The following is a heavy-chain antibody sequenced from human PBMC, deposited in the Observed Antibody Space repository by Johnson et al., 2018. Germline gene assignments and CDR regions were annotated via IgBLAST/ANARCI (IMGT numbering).Heavy chain of an antibody. CDR3: ARVGRYYDSSGYLTDAFDI. D-gene: IGHD3-22*01. V-gene: IGHV3-11*01. CDR2: ISISGSTI. J-gene: IGHJ3*02. CDR1: GFTFSDYY. Sequence: QVQLVQSGGGLVKPGGSLRLSCAASGFTFSDYYMSWIRQAPGKGLELVSYISISGSTIYYADSVKGRFTISRDNAKNSLYLQMNSLRAEDTAVYYCARVGRYYDSSGYLTDAFDIWGQGTMVTVSS.